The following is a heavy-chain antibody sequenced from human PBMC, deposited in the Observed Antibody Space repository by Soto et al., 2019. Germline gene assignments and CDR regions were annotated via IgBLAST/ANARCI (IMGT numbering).Heavy chain of an antibody. D-gene: IGHD3-16*01. CDR3: ARDRVMITFGGVYNWFDP. CDR2: IYYSGST. V-gene: IGHV4-61*08. Sequence: SDTLSLTCTVSGGSISSGDYYWSWIRQPPGKGLEWIGYIYYSGSTNYNPSLKSRVTISVDTSKNQFSLKLSSVTAADTAVYYCARDRVMITFGGVYNWFDPWGQGTLVTVSS. CDR1: GGSISSGDYY. J-gene: IGHJ5*02.